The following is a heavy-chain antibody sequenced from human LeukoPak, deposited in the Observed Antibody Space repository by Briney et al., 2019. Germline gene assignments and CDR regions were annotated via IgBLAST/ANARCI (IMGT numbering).Heavy chain of an antibody. J-gene: IGHJ6*02. CDR2: IWYDGSNK. CDR1: GFXFSSYG. D-gene: IGHD3-10*01. V-gene: IGHV3-33*01. Sequence: GRSLRLSCAASGFXFSSYGIHWVRQAPGKGLEWVAVIWYDGSNKYYADSVKGRFTISRDNSKNTLYLQMSSLRAEDTAVYYCARNMVRGVMRVYGMDVWGQGTTVTVSS. CDR3: ARNMVRGVMRVYGMDV.